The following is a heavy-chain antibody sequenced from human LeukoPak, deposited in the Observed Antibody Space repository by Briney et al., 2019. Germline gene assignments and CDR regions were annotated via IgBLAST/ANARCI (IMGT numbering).Heavy chain of an antibody. J-gene: IGHJ3*02. D-gene: IGHD6-13*01. CDR1: GYTFTSYA. CDR3: ARVEQQLVFGAFDI. V-gene: IGHV1-3*01. CDR2: INAGNGNT. Sequence: GASVKVSCKASGYTFTSYAMHWVRQAPGQRLEWMGWINAGNGNTKYSQKFQGRVTITRDTSASTAYMELSSLRSEDTAVYYCARVEQQLVFGAFDIWGQGTMVTVSS.